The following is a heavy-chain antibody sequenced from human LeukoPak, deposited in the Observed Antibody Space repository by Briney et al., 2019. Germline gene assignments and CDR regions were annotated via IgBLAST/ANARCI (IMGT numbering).Heavy chain of an antibody. CDR3: AKDSEIAAAGSYWYFDL. V-gene: IGHV3-30*18. J-gene: IGHJ2*01. D-gene: IGHD6-13*01. CDR2: ISYDGSNK. Sequence: GGSLRLSCAASGFTFRSYDMHWVRQAPGKGLQWVAVISYDGSNKYHTDSVKGRFTISRDNSKNTLYLQMNSLRAEDTAAYYCAKDSEIAAAGSYWYFDLWGRGTLVTVSS. CDR1: GFTFRSYD.